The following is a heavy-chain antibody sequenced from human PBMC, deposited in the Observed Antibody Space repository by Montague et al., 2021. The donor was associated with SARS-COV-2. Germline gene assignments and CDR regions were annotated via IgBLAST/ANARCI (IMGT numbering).Heavy chain of an antibody. V-gene: IGHV3-21*01. CDR1: GFTFSSYS. J-gene: IGHJ4*02. CDR2: VSSSSSYI. D-gene: IGHD3-9*01. Sequence: SLRLSCAASGFTFSSYSMNWVRQAPGKGLEWVSSVSSSSSYIYYADSVKGRFTISIDNAKNSLYLQMNSLRAEDTAVYYCARDPYSDILTGYYYYWGQGTLVTVSS. CDR3: ARDPYSDILTGYYYY.